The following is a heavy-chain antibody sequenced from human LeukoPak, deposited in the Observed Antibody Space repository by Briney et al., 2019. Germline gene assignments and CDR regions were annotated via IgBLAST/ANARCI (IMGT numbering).Heavy chain of an antibody. V-gene: IGHV1-2*02. J-gene: IGHJ5*02. D-gene: IGHD6-19*01. Sequence: ASVKVSCKASAYTLTGYYMHWVRQAPGQGLEWMGWINPNSGGTNYAQKFQGRVTMTRETSISTAYLELNRLRSDDTAVYYCATYDQWLPHGFDPWGQGTLVTVSS. CDR2: INPNSGGT. CDR1: AYTLTGYY. CDR3: ATYDQWLPHGFDP.